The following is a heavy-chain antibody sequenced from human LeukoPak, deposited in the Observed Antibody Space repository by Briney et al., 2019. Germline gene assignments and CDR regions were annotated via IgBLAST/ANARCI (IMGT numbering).Heavy chain of an antibody. V-gene: IGHV3-23*01. CDR1: GFTFSSYA. D-gene: IGHD3-22*01. CDR2: ISGSGGST. Sequence: GGSLRLSCAASGFTFSSYAMSWVRQAPGKGLEWVSVISGSGGSTYYADSVKGRFTISRDNSKNTLYLQMNSLRAEDTAVYYCASLQLTYYYDSSGYGFDYWGQGTLVTVSS. J-gene: IGHJ4*02. CDR3: ASLQLTYYYDSSGYGFDY.